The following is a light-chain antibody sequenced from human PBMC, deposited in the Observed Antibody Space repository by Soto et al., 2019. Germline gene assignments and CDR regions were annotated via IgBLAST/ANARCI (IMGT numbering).Light chain of an antibody. Sequence: DIQMTQSPSTLSASVGDRVTITCRASQSIGSWLAWHQQEPGKAPKLLIYKASSLESGVPSRFSGSGSGTEFTRSISSLQPDDSATYYCQQYDSYPLTFGGGTKVEIK. V-gene: IGKV1-5*03. CDR2: KAS. CDR3: QQYDSYPLT. J-gene: IGKJ4*01. CDR1: QSIGSW.